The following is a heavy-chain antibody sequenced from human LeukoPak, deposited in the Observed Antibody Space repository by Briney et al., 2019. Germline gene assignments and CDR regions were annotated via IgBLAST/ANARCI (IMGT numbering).Heavy chain of an antibody. CDR3: AKGRYNWNDGASGYFDY. CDR1: GFTFSSYG. Sequence: PGGSLRLSCAASGFTFSSYGMHWVRQAPGKGLEWVAFIWYDGSNKYYADSVKGRFTISRDNSKNTLYLQMNSLRAEDTAVYYCAKGRYNWNDGASGYFDYWGQGTLVTVSS. D-gene: IGHD1-20*01. CDR2: IWYDGSNK. J-gene: IGHJ4*02. V-gene: IGHV3-30*02.